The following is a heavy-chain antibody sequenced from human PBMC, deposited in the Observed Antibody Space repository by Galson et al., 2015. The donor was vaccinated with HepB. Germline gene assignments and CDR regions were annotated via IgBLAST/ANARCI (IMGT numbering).Heavy chain of an antibody. CDR2: INPTNGGT. D-gene: IGHD3-3*01. CDR3: ARDLADFWSGSLSYYSYGMDV. CDR1: GYTFTGYY. J-gene: IGHJ6*02. Sequence: SVKVSCKASGYTFTGYYIHWMRQAPGQGLEWMGWINPTNGGTNYAQKFQGRVTMTRDTSISTAYMALSRLRYDDTAVYYCARDLADFWSGSLSYYSYGMDVWGQGTTVTVSS. V-gene: IGHV1-2*02.